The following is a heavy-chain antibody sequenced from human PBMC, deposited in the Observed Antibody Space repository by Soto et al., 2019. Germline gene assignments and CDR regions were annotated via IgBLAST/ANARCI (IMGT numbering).Heavy chain of an antibody. Sequence: QLQLQESGPGLVKPSETLSLTCTVSGGSISSSSYYWGWIRQPPGKGLEWIGSIYYSGSTYYNPSLKSRVTISVDTSKNQFSLKLSSVTAADTAVYYCARHVIGADIVVVPAAMPQNWFDPWGQGTLVTVSS. D-gene: IGHD2-2*01. J-gene: IGHJ5*02. CDR2: IYYSGST. CDR1: GGSISSSSYY. CDR3: ARHVIGADIVVVPAAMPQNWFDP. V-gene: IGHV4-39*01.